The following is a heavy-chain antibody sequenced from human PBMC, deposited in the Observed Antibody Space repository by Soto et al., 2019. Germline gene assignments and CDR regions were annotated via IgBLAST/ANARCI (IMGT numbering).Heavy chain of an antibody. CDR3: AAVEDSSSSDAFDI. Sequence: SVKVSCKASGFTFTSSAVQWVRQARGQRLEWIGWIVVGSGNTNYAQKFQERVTITRDMSTSTAYMELSSLRSEDTAVYYCAAVEDSSSSDAFDIWGQGTMVTVSS. CDR1: GFTFTSSA. J-gene: IGHJ3*02. D-gene: IGHD6-6*01. V-gene: IGHV1-58*01. CDR2: IVVGSGNT.